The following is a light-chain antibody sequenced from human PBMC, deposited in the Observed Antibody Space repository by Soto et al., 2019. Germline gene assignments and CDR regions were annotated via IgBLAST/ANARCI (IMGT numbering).Light chain of an antibody. CDR2: DAS. CDR3: QQYNSYSPWT. Sequence: DIQMTQSPSILYASVGDRVTITCRGSQSISSWLAWYQQKPGKAPKLLIYDASSLESGVPSRFSGSGSGTEFTLTISSLQPDDFATYYCQQYNSYSPWTFGQGTKV. CDR1: QSISSW. V-gene: IGKV1-5*01. J-gene: IGKJ1*01.